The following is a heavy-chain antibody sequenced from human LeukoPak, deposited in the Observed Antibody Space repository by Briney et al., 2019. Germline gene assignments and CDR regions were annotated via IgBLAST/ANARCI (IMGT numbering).Heavy chain of an antibody. V-gene: IGHV3-30*01. CDR1: GFTFSSYA. CDR2: ISYDGSNK. CDR3: ARDYQQLVVHYYYYMDV. J-gene: IGHJ6*03. Sequence: PGGSLRLSCAASGFTFSSYAMHWVRQAPGKGLEWVAVISYDGSNKYYADSVKGRFTISRDNSKNTLYLQMNSLRAEDTAVYYCARDYQQLVVHYYYYMDVWGKGTTVTVSS. D-gene: IGHD6-13*01.